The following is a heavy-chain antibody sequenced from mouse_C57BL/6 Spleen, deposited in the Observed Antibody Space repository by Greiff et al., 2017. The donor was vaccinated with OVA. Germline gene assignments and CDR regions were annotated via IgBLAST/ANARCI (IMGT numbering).Heavy chain of an antibody. D-gene: IGHD1-1*01. V-gene: IGHV1-55*01. CDR3: APITTVEAWFAD. CDR1: GYTFTSYW. CDR2: IYPGSGST. Sequence: QVQLQQPGAELVKPGASVKMSCKASGYTFTSYWITWVKQRPGQGLEWIGDIYPGSGSTNYNEKFKSKATLTVDTSSSTSYMQLSSLTSEDSAFYYGAPITTVEAWFADWGQGTLVTVAA. J-gene: IGHJ3*01.